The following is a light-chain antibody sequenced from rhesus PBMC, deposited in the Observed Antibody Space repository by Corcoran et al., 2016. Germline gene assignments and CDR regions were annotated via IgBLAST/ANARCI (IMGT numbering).Light chain of an antibody. CDR1: QSVNYN. Sequence: EIVMTQSPATLSLSPGERATLSCRASQSVNYNLAWYHQKPGQAPRPLTYDTSTRASGIPDRFSGSGSGTDFTLTISSLEPEDVGVYFCQQESNWPLTFGGGTRVDI. CDR2: DTS. CDR3: QQESNWPLT. V-gene: IGKV3-35*01. J-gene: IGKJ4*01.